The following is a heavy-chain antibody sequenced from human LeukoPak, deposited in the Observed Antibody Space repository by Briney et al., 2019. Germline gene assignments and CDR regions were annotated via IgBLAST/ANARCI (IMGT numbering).Heavy chain of an antibody. D-gene: IGHD3-9*01. CDR3: ARGHMLTGYYNFAWFDP. Sequence: PGGSLRLSCAAAGFTFSSYDMHWVREPTGKDLEWVSAIGTAGDTYYSHSVKGRFTISRENAKNSLYLHMNSLSAGDTAVYFCARGHMLTGYYNFAWFDPWGQGTLVTVSS. CDR1: GFTFSSYD. CDR2: IGTAGDT. J-gene: IGHJ5*02. V-gene: IGHV3-13*01.